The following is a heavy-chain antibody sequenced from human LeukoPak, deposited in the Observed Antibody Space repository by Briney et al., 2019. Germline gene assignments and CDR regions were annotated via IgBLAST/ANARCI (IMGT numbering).Heavy chain of an antibody. CDR3: ARVRGQYCSSTSCYVDY. V-gene: IGHV3-21*01. CDR2: ISSSSSYI. D-gene: IGHD2-2*01. J-gene: IGHJ4*02. Sequence: GGSLRLSCAASGFTFSSYSMNWARQAPGKGLEWVSSISSSSSYIYYADSVKGRFTISRDNAKNSLYLQMNSLRAEDTAVYYCARVRGQYCSSTSCYVDYWGQGTLVTVSS. CDR1: GFTFSSYS.